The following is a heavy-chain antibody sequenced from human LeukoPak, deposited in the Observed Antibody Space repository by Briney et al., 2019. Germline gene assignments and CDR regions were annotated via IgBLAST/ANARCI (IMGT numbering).Heavy chain of an antibody. D-gene: IGHD2-15*01. V-gene: IGHV1-2*02. CDR1: GYNFIGYF. Sequence: SVKVSCKTSGYNFIGYFIHWVRQAPGQGLEWMGWIDPHSRGKAYANKFQCRVTLTRDTTTTTVYMESNSLRSDDTAVYFCARVRGGYCTGDRCYGDFFFDNWGQGTLVTVTS. CDR2: IDPHSRGK. CDR3: ARVRGGYCTGDRCYGDFFFDN. J-gene: IGHJ4*02.